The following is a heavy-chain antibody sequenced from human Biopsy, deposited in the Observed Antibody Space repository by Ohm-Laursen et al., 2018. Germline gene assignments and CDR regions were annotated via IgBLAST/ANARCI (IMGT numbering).Heavy chain of an antibody. J-gene: IGHJ3*02. D-gene: IGHD5-12*01. Sequence: SETLSLTCSVSGGSVSSGSYYWSWIRQPPGKGLEWIGYIYYSGSINYNPSLKSRVTISVDTSRNQFSLKLSSVTAADTAVYYCAGRPWPNAFDIWGQGTMVTVSS. CDR3: AGRPWPNAFDI. V-gene: IGHV4-61*01. CDR2: IYYSGSI. CDR1: GGSVSSGSYY.